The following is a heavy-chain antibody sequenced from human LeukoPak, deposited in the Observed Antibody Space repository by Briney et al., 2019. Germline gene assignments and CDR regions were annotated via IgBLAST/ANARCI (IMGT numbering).Heavy chain of an antibody. J-gene: IGHJ5*02. D-gene: IGHD5-18*01. CDR1: GGSISSGDYY. Sequence: SETLSLSCTVSGGSISSGDYYWRWIRQPPGKGLEWIGYIYYSGSTYYNPSLKSRVTISVDTSKNQFSLKLSSVTAADTAVYYCARVNLIDTAMASYNWFDPCGQGTLVTVSS. CDR3: ARVNLIDTAMASYNWFDP. V-gene: IGHV4-30-4*01. CDR2: IYYSGST.